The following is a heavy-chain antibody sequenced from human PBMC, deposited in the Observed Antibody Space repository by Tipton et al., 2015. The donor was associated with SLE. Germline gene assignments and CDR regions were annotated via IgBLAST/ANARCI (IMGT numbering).Heavy chain of an antibody. CDR2: IRSKGDGGTT. Sequence: SLRLSCAASGFTFSSYWMHWVRQAPGKGLVWVGRIRSKGDGGTTDYAAPVRGRFTISRDDSKNTLYLQMNDLKTEDTAVYYCTTDSPFDFWGHGTLVTVSS. CDR1: GFTFSSYW. J-gene: IGHJ4*01. V-gene: IGHV3-15*01. CDR3: TTDSPFDF.